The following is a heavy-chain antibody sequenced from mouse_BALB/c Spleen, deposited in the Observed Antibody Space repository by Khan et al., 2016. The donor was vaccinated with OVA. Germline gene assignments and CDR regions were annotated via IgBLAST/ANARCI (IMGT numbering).Heavy chain of an antibody. CDR1: GYTFSSYW. Sequence: EVQLQQSGTVLARPGASVKMSCKASGYTFSSYWMHWVKQRPGQGLEWIGTIYPGNSDTNYNQKFKGKAKRTAVTSTSTAYMELNSLTNENSTVCYCTRNGFGNYEIWDYRGQGTTLTVSS. D-gene: IGHD2-1*01. CDR2: IYPGNSDT. CDR3: TRNGFGNYEIWDY. J-gene: IGHJ2*01. V-gene: IGHV1-5*01.